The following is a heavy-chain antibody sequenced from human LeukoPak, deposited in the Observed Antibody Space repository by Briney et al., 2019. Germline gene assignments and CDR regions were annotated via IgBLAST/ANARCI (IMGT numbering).Heavy chain of an antibody. CDR3: ARPSARYGDTIDY. V-gene: IGHV1-69*04. Sequence: ASVKVSCKASGGTFSSYAISWVRQAPGQGLEWMGRIIPIFGIANYAQKFQGRVTITADKSTGTAYMELSSLRSEDTAVYYCARPSARYGDTIDYWGQGTLVTVSS. J-gene: IGHJ4*02. CDR2: IIPIFGIA. D-gene: IGHD4-17*01. CDR1: GGTFSSYA.